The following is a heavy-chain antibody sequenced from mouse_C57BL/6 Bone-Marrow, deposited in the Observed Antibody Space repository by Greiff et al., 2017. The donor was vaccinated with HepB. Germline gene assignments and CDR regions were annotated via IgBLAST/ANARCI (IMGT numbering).Heavy chain of an antibody. Sequence: QVQLQQPGAELVRPGTSVKLSCKASGYTFTSYWMHWVKQRPGQGLEWIGVIDPSDSYTNYNQKFKGKATLTVDTSSSTAYMQLSSLTSEDSAVYYCARLGYYGSSSYAMDYWGQGTTLTVSS. CDR2: IDPSDSYT. V-gene: IGHV1-59*01. CDR3: ARLGYYGSSSYAMDY. J-gene: IGHJ2*01. CDR1: GYTFTSYW. D-gene: IGHD1-1*01.